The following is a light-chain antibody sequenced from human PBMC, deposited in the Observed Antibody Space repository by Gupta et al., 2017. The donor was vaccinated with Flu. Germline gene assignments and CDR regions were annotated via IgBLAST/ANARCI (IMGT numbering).Light chain of an antibody. V-gene: IGLV4-69*01. Sequence: QLVLTQSPSASASLGASVKLTCTLSSGHSSYAIAWHQQQPEKGPRSLMKLNSDGSHSKGDGIPDRFSGSSSGAARYLTISSLQAEDEDDYYCQTWGTGIWVFGGGTKLTVL. CDR2: LNSDGSH. CDR3: QTWGTGIWV. J-gene: IGLJ3*02. CDR1: SGHSSYA.